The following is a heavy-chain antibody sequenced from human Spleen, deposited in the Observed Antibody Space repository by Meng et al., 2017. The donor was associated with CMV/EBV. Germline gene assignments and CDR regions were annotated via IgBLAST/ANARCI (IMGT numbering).Heavy chain of an antibody. J-gene: IGHJ5*02. CDR1: GGSISGSRYS. CDR3: ARGPVLLWFGA. D-gene: IGHD3-10*01. CDR2: IYYSGST. Sequence: CSGPGGSISGSRYSSGWIRQPPGKGLEWIGSIYYSGSTYYNPSLKSRVTISVDTSKNQFSLKLSSVTAADTAVYYCARGPVLLWFGAWGQGTLVTVSS. V-gene: IGHV4-39*01.